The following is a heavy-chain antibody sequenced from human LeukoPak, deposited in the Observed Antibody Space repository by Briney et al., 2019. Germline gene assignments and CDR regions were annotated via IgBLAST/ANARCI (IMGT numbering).Heavy chain of an antibody. CDR1: GYTFTSLG. D-gene: IGHD4-17*01. J-gene: IGHJ4*02. CDR3: ARDGGVTTTPDY. V-gene: IGHV1-18*01. CDR2: TGTYTGNR. Sequence: ASVKVSCKASGYTFTSLGINWVRQAPGQGLEWMGWTGTYTGNRNFAQKFQGRVTLTTDTSTSTVFMELRGLTSDDTAVYYCARDGGVTTTPDYWGQGTLVTVSS.